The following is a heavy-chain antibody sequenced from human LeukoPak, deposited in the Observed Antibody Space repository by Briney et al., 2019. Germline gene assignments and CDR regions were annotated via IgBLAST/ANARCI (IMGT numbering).Heavy chain of an antibody. CDR1: GFTFNNHA. J-gene: IGHJ4*02. D-gene: IGHD3-10*01. Sequence: GGSLRLSCAASGFTFNNHAMSWARQAPGKGLEWVSSITVNGDGTNYADAVKGRFTIFRDNSKNTVYLQMNSLRADDTAKYYCARDQDYYGSGSYGPDYWGQGTLVTVSS. V-gene: IGHV3-23*01. CDR3: ARDQDYYGSGSYGPDY. CDR2: ITVNGDGT.